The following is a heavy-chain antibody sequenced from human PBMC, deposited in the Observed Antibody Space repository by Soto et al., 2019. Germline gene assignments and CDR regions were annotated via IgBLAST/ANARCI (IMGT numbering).Heavy chain of an antibody. Sequence: SETLSLTCTVSGDSISSRSYFWGWIRQPPGKGLEWIGSIYYSGSTYYNPSLKSRVTISVDTSKNQFSLKLTSVTAADTAVYYCARRDVMTTLNWFDPWGQGILVTVSS. CDR3: ARRDVMTTLNWFDP. CDR1: GDSISSRSYF. V-gene: IGHV4-39*01. CDR2: IYYSGST. D-gene: IGHD1-1*01. J-gene: IGHJ5*02.